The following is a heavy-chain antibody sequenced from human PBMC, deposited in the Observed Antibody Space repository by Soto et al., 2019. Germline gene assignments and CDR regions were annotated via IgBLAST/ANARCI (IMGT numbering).Heavy chain of an antibody. Sequence: GGSLRLSCAASGFTFSSYAMSWVRQAPGKGLEWVSAISSSSSYIYYADSVKGRFTISRDNSKNSLYLQMNSLRAEDTAVYYCARVGPSRSTSCYLYWGQGTLVTVSS. J-gene: IGHJ4*02. CDR2: ISSSSSYI. CDR1: GFTFSSYA. D-gene: IGHD2-2*01. CDR3: ARVGPSRSTSCYLY. V-gene: IGHV3-21*01.